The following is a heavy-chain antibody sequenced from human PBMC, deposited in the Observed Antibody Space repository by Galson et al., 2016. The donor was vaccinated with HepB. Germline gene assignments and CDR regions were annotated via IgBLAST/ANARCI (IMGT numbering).Heavy chain of an antibody. J-gene: IGHJ4*02. CDR1: GGSISSTSYY. CDR3: ARDRIPARLTVRSGFDC. Sequence: TLSLTCTVSGGSISSTSYYWTWIRQHPGKGLEWIGHIYYLGNTYYNPSLRSRLSISIDTSKNQFSLRLSSVTAADTAIYFCARDRIPARLTVRSGFDCWGQGVLVTVSS. CDR2: IYYLGNT. D-gene: IGHD6-6*01. V-gene: IGHV4-31*03.